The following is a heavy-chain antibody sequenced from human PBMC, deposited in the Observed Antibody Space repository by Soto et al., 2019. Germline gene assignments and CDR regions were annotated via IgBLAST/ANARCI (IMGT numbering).Heavy chain of an antibody. D-gene: IGHD3-22*01. J-gene: IGHJ5*02. CDR2: ISAYNGNT. V-gene: IGHV1-18*01. CDR1: GYTFTSYG. CDR3: ARAIVVVITMVDWFDP. Sequence: GASVKVSCKASGYTFTSYGISWVRQAPGQGLEWMGWISAYNGNTNYAQKLQGRVTMTTDTSTSTAYMELRSLRSDDTAVYYCARAIVVVITMVDWFDPWGQGTLVTVSS.